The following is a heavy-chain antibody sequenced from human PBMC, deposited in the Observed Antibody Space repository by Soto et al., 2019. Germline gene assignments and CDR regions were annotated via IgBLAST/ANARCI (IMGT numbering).Heavy chain of an antibody. CDR2: IYWDDDK. J-gene: IGHJ4*02. Sequence: QITLNESGPTLVKPTQTLTLTCTFSGFSLTTSGVGVGWIRQSPGKAPEWLALIYWDDDKRYSPSLKSRLTITKDTSKNQVVRTMANLDPADTATYYCAHRVLRTVFGVVTTTAIYFDFWGQGTPVAVSS. V-gene: IGHV2-5*02. D-gene: IGHD3-3*01. CDR3: AHRVLRTVFGVVTTTAIYFDF. CDR1: GFSLTTSGVG.